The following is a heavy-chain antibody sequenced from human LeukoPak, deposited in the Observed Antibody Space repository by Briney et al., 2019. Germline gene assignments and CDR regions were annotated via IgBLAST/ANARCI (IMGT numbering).Heavy chain of an antibody. V-gene: IGHV3-30*18. D-gene: IGHD2-15*01. CDR1: GFTFSSYG. CDR3: AKVAGCSGGSCPQSYFDY. CDR2: ISYDGSNK. Sequence: PGGSLRLSCAASGFTFSSYGMHWVRQAPGKGLEWVAVISYDGSNKYYADSVKGRFTISRDNSKNTLYVQMNSLRAEDTAVYYCAKVAGCSGGSCPQSYFDYWGQGTLVTVSS. J-gene: IGHJ4*02.